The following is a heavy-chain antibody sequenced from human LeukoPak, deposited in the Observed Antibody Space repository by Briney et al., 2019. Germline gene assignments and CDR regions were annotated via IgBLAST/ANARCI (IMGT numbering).Heavy chain of an antibody. D-gene: IGHD2-8*01. Sequence: GSSLRLSCAASGFTFSSYGMHWVRPAPRKGLEWVAVVWYDGSNKYYADSVKGRFTISRDNSKNTLYLQMISLRAEDTAVYYCARDHCTNGVCAYFDYWGQGTLVTVSS. CDR3: ARDHCTNGVCAYFDY. J-gene: IGHJ4*02. CDR2: VWYDGSNK. CDR1: GFTFSSYG. V-gene: IGHV3-33*01.